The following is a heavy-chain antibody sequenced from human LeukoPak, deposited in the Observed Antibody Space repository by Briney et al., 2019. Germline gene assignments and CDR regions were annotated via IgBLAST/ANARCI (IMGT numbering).Heavy chain of an antibody. CDR3: VKGGTFFEF. CDR1: RFTFSNYG. J-gene: IGHJ4*02. V-gene: IGHV3-23*01. CDR2: ISGSGNVT. D-gene: IGHD3-3*02. Sequence: GRSLRLSCAASRFTFSNYGMPWVRQAPGKGLEWVSSISGSGNVTYYPDSVKGRFTISRHNSKNTLFLQMNNLRVEDTAIYFCVKGGTFFEFWGQGALVTVSS.